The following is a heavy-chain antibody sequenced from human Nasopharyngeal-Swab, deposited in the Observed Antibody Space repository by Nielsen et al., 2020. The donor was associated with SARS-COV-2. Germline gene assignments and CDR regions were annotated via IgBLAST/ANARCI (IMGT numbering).Heavy chain of an antibody. Sequence: GGSLRLSYAASGFTFSSYWMSWVRQAPGKGLEWVANIKQDGSEKYYVDSVKGRFTISRDNAKNSLYLQMNSLRAEDTAVYYCARVRVAGTYYYYYYMDVWGKGTTVTVSS. CDR2: IKQDGSEK. CDR3: ARVRVAGTYYYYYYMDV. V-gene: IGHV3-7*03. CDR1: GFTFSSYW. J-gene: IGHJ6*03. D-gene: IGHD6-19*01.